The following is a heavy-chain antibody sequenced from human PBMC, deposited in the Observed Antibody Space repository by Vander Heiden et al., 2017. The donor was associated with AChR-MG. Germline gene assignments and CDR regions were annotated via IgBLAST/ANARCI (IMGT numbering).Heavy chain of an antibody. J-gene: IGHJ6*02. V-gene: IGHV1-46*03. CDR1: GNTLTSYY. CDR2: ISPNGGIT. CDR3: ARDLAYYGMDV. Sequence: QVQLVQSGAEVKKPGASVKISCKASGNTLTSYYIHWVRQAPGQGLEWMGVISPNGGITRYAQKFQGRVTMTDDTSTSTVYVELSSLRPEDTAVYYCARDLAYYGMDVWGQGTTVTVSS.